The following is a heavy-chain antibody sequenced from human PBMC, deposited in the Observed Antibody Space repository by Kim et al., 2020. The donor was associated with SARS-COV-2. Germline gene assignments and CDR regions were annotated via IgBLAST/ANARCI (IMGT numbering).Heavy chain of an antibody. CDR2: ISSSSSYI. CDR3: AVEPDSSSWYYYGMDV. CDR1: GFTFSSYS. D-gene: IGHD6-13*01. Sequence: GGSLRLSCAASGFTFSSYSMNWVRQAPGKGLEWVSSISSSSSYIYYADSVKGRFTISRDNAKNSLYLQMNSLRADDTAVYYCAVEPDSSSWYYYGMDVWGQGTTVTVSS. V-gene: IGHV3-21*01. J-gene: IGHJ6*02.